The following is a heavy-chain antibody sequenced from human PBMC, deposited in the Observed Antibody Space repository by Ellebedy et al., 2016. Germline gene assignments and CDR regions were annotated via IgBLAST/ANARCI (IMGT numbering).Heavy chain of an antibody. J-gene: IGHJ3*02. V-gene: IGHV3-23*01. CDR1: GFTFTNYA. Sequence: GGSLRLXXAASGFTFTNYAMAWVRQAPGKGLEWVSIISGGSGSSHYADSVKGRFTISRDNSENSLYVQIDSLRSEDTGVYYCAREGPRVQGAFDIWGQGTMVTVSS. CDR3: AREGPRVQGAFDI. CDR2: ISGGSGSS.